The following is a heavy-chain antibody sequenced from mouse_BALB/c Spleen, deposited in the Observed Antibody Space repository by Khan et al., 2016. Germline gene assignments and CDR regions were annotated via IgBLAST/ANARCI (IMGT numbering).Heavy chain of an antibody. CDR1: GFTFTDYY. CDR2: IRNKAIGYTT. D-gene: IGHD1-1*02. V-gene: IGHV7-3*02. Sequence: EVELVESGGGLVQPGDSLRLSCATSGFTFTDYYMNWVRQPPGKALEWLGFIRNKAIGYTTEYSPSVKGRFTISRDNSQSILYLQMNTLRAEDSATYYCARDMGGMLVDYWGQGTTLTVSA. CDR3: ARDMGGMLVDY. J-gene: IGHJ2*01.